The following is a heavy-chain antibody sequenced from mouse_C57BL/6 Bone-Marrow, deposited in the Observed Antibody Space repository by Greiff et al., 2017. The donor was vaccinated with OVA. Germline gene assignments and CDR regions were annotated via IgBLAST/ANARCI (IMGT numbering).Heavy chain of an antibody. D-gene: IGHD2-2*01. CDR2: IDPEDGET. V-gene: IGHV14-2*01. CDR1: GFNITDYY. CDR3: ARGVTTVYYAMDY. Sequence: VHVKQSGAELVKPGASVKLSCTASGFNITDYYMHWVKQRTEQGLEWIGRIDPEDGETKYAPKFQGKATITADTSSNTAYLQLSSLTSEDTAVYYCARGVTTVYYAMDYWGQGTSVTVSS. J-gene: IGHJ4*01.